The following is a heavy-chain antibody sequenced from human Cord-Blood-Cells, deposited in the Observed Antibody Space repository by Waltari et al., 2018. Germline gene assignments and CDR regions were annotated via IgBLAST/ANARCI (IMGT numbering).Heavy chain of an antibody. Sequence: QVQLQQWGAGLLKPSETLSLTCAVYGGSFRGYYWSWIRQPPGKGLEWIGEINHSGSTNYNPSLKSRVTISVDTSKNQFSLKLSSVTAADTAVYYCATSKGDLDYFDYWGQGTLVTVSS. CDR3: ATSKGDLDYFDY. CDR2: INHSGST. J-gene: IGHJ4*02. CDR1: GGSFRGYY. D-gene: IGHD3-16*01. V-gene: IGHV4-34*01.